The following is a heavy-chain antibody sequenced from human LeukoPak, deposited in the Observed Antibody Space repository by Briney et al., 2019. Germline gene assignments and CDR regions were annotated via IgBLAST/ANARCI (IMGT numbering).Heavy chain of an antibody. CDR3: VKGYCSSISCSLIDY. V-gene: IGHV3-64D*06. J-gene: IGHJ4*02. D-gene: IGHD2-2*01. CDR2: ISSNGGST. Sequence: GGSLRLSCSASGFTLSRYGMHWVRQAPGKGLEYVSGISSNGGSTNYADSVKGRFTISRDNSKNTLHLRMSSLRAEDTAVYYCVKGYCSSISCSLIDYGGQGTLVTVSS. CDR1: GFTLSRYG.